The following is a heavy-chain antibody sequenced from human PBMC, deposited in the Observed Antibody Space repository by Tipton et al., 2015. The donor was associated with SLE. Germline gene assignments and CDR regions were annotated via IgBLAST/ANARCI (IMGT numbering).Heavy chain of an antibody. V-gene: IGHV4-34*01. CDR2: INHSGST. CDR3: VKSVVVVSPRDYYYYMDV. CDR1: GGSFSGYY. Sequence: TLSLTCAVYGGSFSGYYWSWIRQPPGKGLEWIGEINHSGSTYYNPSLQSRVTLSVDMSKNQFSLRLSSVTAADTGVYYCVKSVVVVSPRDYYYYMDVWGKGTTVTVSS. J-gene: IGHJ6*03. D-gene: IGHD2-15*01.